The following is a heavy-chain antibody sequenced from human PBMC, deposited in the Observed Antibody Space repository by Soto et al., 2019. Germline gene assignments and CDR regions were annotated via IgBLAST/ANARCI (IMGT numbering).Heavy chain of an antibody. D-gene: IGHD6-6*01. J-gene: IGHJ6*02. Sequence: GGSLRLSCAASGFTVSSNYMSWVRQAPGKGLEWVSVIYSGGSTYYADSVKGRFTISRDNSKNTLYLQMNSLRAEDTAVYYCAGPSIAAPGGYYYYGMDVWGQGTTVTVSS. CDR3: AGPSIAAPGGYYYYGMDV. V-gene: IGHV3-53*01. CDR1: GFTVSSNY. CDR2: IYSGGST.